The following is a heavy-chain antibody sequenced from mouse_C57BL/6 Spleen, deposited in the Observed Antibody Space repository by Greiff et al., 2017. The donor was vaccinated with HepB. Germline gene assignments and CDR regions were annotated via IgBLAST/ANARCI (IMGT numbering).Heavy chain of an antibody. J-gene: IGHJ3*01. Sequence: EVQRVESGGGLVKPGGSLKLSCAASGFTFSDYGMHWVRQAPEKGLEWVAYISSGSSTIYYADTVKGRFTISRDNAKNTLFLQMTSLRAEDTDMYDCARKGYGYDGFAYWGQGTLVTVSA. D-gene: IGHD2-2*01. CDR3: ARKGYGYDGFAY. CDR1: GFTFSDYG. V-gene: IGHV5-17*01. CDR2: ISSGSSTI.